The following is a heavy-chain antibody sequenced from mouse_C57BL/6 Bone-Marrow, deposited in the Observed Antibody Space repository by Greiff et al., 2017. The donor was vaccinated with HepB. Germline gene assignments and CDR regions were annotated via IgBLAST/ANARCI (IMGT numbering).Heavy chain of an antibody. D-gene: IGHD1-2*01. CDR1: GYSITSGYY. CDR3: ARNYGPAWGYFDY. CDR2: ISYDGSN. Sequence: EVKLQESGPGLVKPSQSLSLTCSVTGYSITSGYYWNWIRQFPGNKLEWMGYISYDGSNNYNPSLKNRISITRDTSKNQFFLKLNSVTTEDTATYYCARNYGPAWGYFDYWGQGTTLTVSS. J-gene: IGHJ2*01. V-gene: IGHV3-6*01.